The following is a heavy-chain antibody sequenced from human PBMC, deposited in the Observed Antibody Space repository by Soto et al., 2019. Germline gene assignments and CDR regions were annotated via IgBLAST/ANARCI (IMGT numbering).Heavy chain of an antibody. V-gene: IGHV1-18*01. CDR3: ARDGTDFWSGYQGWFDP. D-gene: IGHD3-3*01. CDR1: GYTFTSYD. CDR2: ISAYNGNT. Sequence: GASVKVSCKASGYTFTSYDINWVRQAPGQGLEWMGWISAYNGNTNYAQKLQGRVTMTTDTSTSTAYMELRSLRSDDTAVYYCARDGTDFWSGYQGWFDPWGQGTLVTVSS. J-gene: IGHJ5*02.